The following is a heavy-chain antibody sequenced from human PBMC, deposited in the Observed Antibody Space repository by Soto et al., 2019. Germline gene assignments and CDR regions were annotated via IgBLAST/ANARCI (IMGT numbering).Heavy chain of an antibody. CDR2: IDARSNYI. J-gene: IGHJ4*02. CDR1: GFRFNSYS. D-gene: IGHD1-26*01. V-gene: IGHV3-21*02. Sequence: EVQLVESGGGLVKPGGSLRVSCEASGFRFNSYSMNWVRQAPQKGLAWVSLIDARSNYIYYADSVKGRFTISRDNARNSLYLQMDSLRVEDTAVYYCVREHEMAGATSAFEYWGQGTPVTVSS. CDR3: VREHEMAGATSAFEY.